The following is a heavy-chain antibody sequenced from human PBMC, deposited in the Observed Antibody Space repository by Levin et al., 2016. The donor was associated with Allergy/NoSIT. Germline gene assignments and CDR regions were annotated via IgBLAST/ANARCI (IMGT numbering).Heavy chain of an antibody. CDR2: ISWSGGDI. CDR3: VKDLLKYSSGWLPRGFDP. D-gene: IGHD6-19*01. V-gene: IGHV3-9*01. CDR1: GFTFSTYA. Sequence: SLKISCAASGFTFSTYAMHWVRQVPGKGLEWVSGISWSGGDIGYADSVKGRFTISRDNAKNSLYLQMNSLRAEDTALYYCVKDLLKYSSGWLPRGFDPWGQGTLVTVSS. J-gene: IGHJ5*02.